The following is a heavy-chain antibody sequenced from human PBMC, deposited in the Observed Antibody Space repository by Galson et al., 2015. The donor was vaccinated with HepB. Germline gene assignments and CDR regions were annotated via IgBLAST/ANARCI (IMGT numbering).Heavy chain of an antibody. V-gene: IGHV5-51*01. D-gene: IGHD3-10*01. CDR2: INPTDSHT. Sequence: QSGAEVKEPGESLKISCKGSGYSFTTYWIGWVRQMPGKGLEGMGIINPTDSHTRYSPSFQGQVTISADKSISTAYLQWSSLKASDTAMYYCARPLPGSGVFDYWGQGTLVTVSS. CDR3: ARPLPGSGVFDY. CDR1: GYSFTTYW. J-gene: IGHJ4*02.